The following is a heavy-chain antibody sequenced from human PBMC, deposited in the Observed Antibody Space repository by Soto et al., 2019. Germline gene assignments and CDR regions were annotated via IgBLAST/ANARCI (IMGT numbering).Heavy chain of an antibody. CDR2: FYSSGSI. CDR3: ARMYSSGSGWFHP. V-gene: IGHV4-31*03. Sequence: TLSLTCFVSGYFIGAGGYYWSWIRHHPGKGLEWIGSFYSSGSIIYNPSLRSRVSITGDMSTNQFSMSLTSVTAADTARYYCARMYSSGSGWFHPWGQGTLVTVSS. CDR1: GYFIGAGGYY. D-gene: IGHD6-19*01. J-gene: IGHJ5*02.